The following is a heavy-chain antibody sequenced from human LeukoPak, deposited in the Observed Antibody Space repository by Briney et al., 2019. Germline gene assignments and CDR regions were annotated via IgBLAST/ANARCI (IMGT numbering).Heavy chain of an antibody. D-gene: IGHD3-3*02. CDR3: ARVGRRGYAFLGAFDI. J-gene: IGHJ3*02. Sequence: PSETLSLTCTVSDGSISTRTYFWGWIRQPPGKGLEWIGSVHYSGSTYYNPSLKSRVTISVDTSKNQFSLKLSSVTAADTAVYYCARVGRRGYAFLGAFDIWGQGTMVTVSS. CDR2: VHYSGST. CDR1: DGSISTRTYF. V-gene: IGHV4-39*07.